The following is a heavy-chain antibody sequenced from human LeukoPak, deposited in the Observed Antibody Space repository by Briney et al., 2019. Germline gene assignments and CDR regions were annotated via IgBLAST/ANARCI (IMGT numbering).Heavy chain of an antibody. J-gene: IGHJ4*02. D-gene: IGHD2-15*01. CDR1: GGSISSSSYY. Sequence: SETLSLTCSVSGGSISSSSYYWGWIRQPPGKGLEWIGYIYYSGSTNYNPSLKSRVTISVDTSKNQFSLKLSSVTAADTAVYYCARRTGYCSGGSCYSGAHPHYYFDYWGQGTLVTVSS. CDR2: IYYSGST. V-gene: IGHV4-61*05. CDR3: ARRTGYCSGGSCYSGAHPHYYFDY.